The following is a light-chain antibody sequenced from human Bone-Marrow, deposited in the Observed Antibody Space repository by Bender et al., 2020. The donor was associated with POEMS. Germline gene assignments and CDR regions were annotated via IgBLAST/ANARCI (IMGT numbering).Light chain of an antibody. CDR2: DVS. V-gene: IGLV2-14*03. J-gene: IGLJ1*01. Sequence: QSALTQPASVSESPGQSITTSCTGTSSDVGGHNYVSWYQQHPGKAPKLMIYDVSNRPSGVSTRFSGSKSGNTASLTISGLQAEDEAHYYCSSYTISSPPYVFGTGTKVTVL. CDR3: SSYTISSPPYV. CDR1: SSDVGGHNY.